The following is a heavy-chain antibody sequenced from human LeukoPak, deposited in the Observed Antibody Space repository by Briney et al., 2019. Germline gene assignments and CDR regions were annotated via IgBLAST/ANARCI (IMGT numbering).Heavy chain of an antibody. D-gene: IGHD6-13*01. CDR3: AKLTNVAATGTFDY. CDR2: ISGSGAGA. CDR1: GFTFSSYA. J-gene: IGHJ4*02. V-gene: IGHV3-23*01. Sequence: GGSLRLSCAASGFTFSSYAMGWVRQAPGKGLEWVSAISGSGAGAYYADSVKGRFTLSRDNSKNTLYLRMNSLRAEDTALYFCAKLTNVAATGTFDYWGQGALVTVSS.